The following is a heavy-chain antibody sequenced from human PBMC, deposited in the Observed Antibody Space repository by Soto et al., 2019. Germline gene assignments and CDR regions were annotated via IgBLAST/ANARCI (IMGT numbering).Heavy chain of an antibody. CDR3: AKVLDYYGFAEALDP. J-gene: IGHJ5*02. V-gene: IGHV3-23*01. Sequence: PGGSLRLSCAASGFTFSSYAMSWVRQAPGKGLEWVSAISGSGGSTYYADSVKGRFTISRDNSKNTLYLQMNSLRAEDTAVYYCAKVLDYYGFAEALDPWGQGTLVTVSS. D-gene: IGHD3-10*01. CDR2: ISGSGGST. CDR1: GFTFSSYA.